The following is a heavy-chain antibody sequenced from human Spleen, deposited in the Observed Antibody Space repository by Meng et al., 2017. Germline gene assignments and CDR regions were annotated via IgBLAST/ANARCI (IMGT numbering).Heavy chain of an antibody. Sequence: GGSLRLSCAASGFTFSSYAMHWVRQVPGKRLEWLGHITSRPDGETTEYAAPVKGRFTISRDDSKNTVFLQMNSLKTEDTAVYYCTGHTDYWGQGALVTVSS. J-gene: IGHJ4*02. CDR1: GFTFSSYA. CDR2: ITSRPDGETT. V-gene: IGHV3-15*01. CDR3: TGHTDY.